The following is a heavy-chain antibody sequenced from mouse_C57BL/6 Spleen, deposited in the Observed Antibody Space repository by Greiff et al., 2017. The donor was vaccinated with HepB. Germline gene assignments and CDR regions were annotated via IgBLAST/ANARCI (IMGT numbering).Heavy chain of an antibody. Sequence: VKLMESGAELVRPGASVTLSCKASGYTFTDYEMHWVKQTPVHGLEWIGAIDPETGGTAYNQKFKGKAILTADKSSSTAYMELRSLTSEDSAVYYCTDYYGSSYWGQGTTLTVSS. D-gene: IGHD1-1*01. CDR1: GYTFTDYE. CDR2: IDPETGGT. J-gene: IGHJ2*01. CDR3: TDYYGSSY. V-gene: IGHV1-15*01.